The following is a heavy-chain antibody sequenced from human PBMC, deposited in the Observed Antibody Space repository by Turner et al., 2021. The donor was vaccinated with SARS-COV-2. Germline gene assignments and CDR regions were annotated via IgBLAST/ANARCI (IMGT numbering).Heavy chain of an antibody. D-gene: IGHD3-22*01. J-gene: IGHJ4*02. CDR1: GFTFSSYD. CDR2: IGTAGDT. V-gene: IGHV3-13*04. CDR3: ARANYDSSGYYCYFDY. Sequence: EVQLVESWGGLVQPGGSLRLSCASSGFTFSSYDRHWVRQATGKGLEWVSVIGTAGDTYYPGSVKGGFTISRENAKNSLYLQMNTLRAGDTAVYYCARANYDSSGYYCYFDYWGQGTLVTVSS.